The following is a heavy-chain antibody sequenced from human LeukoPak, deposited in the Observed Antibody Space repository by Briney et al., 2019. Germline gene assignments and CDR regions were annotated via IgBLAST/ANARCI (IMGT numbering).Heavy chain of an antibody. D-gene: IGHD3-22*01. CDR2: INAGNGNT. J-gene: IGHJ5*02. V-gene: IGHV1-18*01. Sequence: ASVKVSCKASGYTFTSYGISWVRQAPGQGLEWMGWINAGNGNTKYSQKFQGRVTITRDTSASTVYMELSSLRSEDTAVYYCARGYYYSFDPWGQGTLVTVSS. CDR1: GYTFTSYG. CDR3: ARGYYYSFDP.